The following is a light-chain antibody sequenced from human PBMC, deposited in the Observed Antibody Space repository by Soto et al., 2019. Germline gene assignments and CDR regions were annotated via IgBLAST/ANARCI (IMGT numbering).Light chain of an antibody. Sequence: DIQMTQSPSSVSASVGDRVTITCRASQRIISWLAWYQQKPGKAPKLLIYGASSLQTGVPSRFSGSGSGTDFTLTISSLQPEDFATYYCQQANTFPFDFGQGTRLEIK. J-gene: IGKJ5*01. CDR3: QQANTFPFD. V-gene: IGKV1-12*01. CDR1: QRIISW. CDR2: GAS.